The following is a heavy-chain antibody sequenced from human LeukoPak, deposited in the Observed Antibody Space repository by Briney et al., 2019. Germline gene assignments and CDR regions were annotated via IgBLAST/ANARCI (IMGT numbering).Heavy chain of an antibody. D-gene: IGHD2-15*01. CDR2: IYHSGST. Sequence: SETLSLTCAVSGYSISSGYYWGWIRRPPGKGLEWIGSIYHSGSTYYNPSLKSRVTISVDTSKNQFSLKLSSVTAADTAVYYCARRCSGGSCYSTYFDYWGQGTLVTVSS. J-gene: IGHJ4*02. CDR3: ARRCSGGSCYSTYFDY. CDR1: GYSISSGYY. V-gene: IGHV4-38-2*01.